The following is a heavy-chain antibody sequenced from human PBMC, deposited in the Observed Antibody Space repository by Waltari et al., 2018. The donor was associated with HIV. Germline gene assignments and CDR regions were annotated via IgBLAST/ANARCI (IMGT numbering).Heavy chain of an antibody. J-gene: IGHJ3*01. D-gene: IGHD2-8*01. CDR2: IYPDDTT. Sequence: AESGGRLIQPGGSLGLSCTASNFSVSGKHVTWIRQAPGGSLEWVAVIYPDDTTHYADSVKGRFTISRDNSKNTVYLQMNSLRPEDTAVYYCVKEVKDLMAFDLWGQGTMVTVSS. CDR3: VKEVKDLMAFDL. V-gene: IGHV3-66*02. CDR1: NFSVSGKH.